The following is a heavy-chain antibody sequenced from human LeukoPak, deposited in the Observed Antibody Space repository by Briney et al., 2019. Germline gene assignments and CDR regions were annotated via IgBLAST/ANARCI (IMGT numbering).Heavy chain of an antibody. J-gene: IGHJ5*02. D-gene: IGHD2-15*01. CDR2: INHSGST. CDR1: GGSFSGYY. CDR3: ASTVVVVADSAANNWFDP. V-gene: IGHV4-34*01. Sequence: SETLSLTCAVYGGSFSGYYWSWIRQPPGKGLEWIGEINHSGSTNYNPSLKSRVTISVDTSKNQFSLKLSSVTAADTAVYYCASTVVVVADSAANNWFDPWGQGTLVTVSS.